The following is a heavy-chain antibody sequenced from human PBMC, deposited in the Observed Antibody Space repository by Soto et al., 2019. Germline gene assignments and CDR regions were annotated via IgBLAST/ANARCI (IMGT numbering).Heavy chain of an antibody. CDR2: INGGGTST. CDR3: AKDILTGYYIAFDY. Sequence: GGSLRLSCAASGFTLSSYAMSWVRRSPGKELEWVSTINGGGTSTYYAASVKGRFTISRDNSKNTLYLQMNSLRAEDTALYYCAKDILTGYYIAFDYWGQGTPVTVSS. D-gene: IGHD3-9*01. V-gene: IGHV3-23*01. J-gene: IGHJ4*02. CDR1: GFTLSSYA.